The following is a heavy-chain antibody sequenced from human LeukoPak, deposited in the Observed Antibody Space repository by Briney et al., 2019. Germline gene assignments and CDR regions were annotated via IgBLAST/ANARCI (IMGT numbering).Heavy chain of an antibody. J-gene: IGHJ4*02. CDR1: GYTFTKSDY. V-gene: IGHV1-46*01. CDR3: ARGPTDMDFDY. Sequence: ASVKVSWKASGYTFTKSDYVHWVRQAPGQGLEWMGIINPTDGTTFYAQKFQGRVTMTRDTSTNTVYMELSSLRSEDTAVFYCARGPTDMDFDYWGQGSLVTVSS. CDR2: INPTDGTT.